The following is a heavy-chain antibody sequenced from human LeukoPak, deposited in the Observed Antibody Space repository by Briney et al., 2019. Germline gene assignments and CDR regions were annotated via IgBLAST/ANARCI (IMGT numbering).Heavy chain of an antibody. CDR3: ATHVGNTALDY. Sequence: ASVKVSCKVSGYTLTELSMHWGRQAPGKGLEWMGGFDPEDGETIYAQKFQGRVTMTEATSTDTAYMELSRLRSEDTAVYYCATHVGNTALDYWGQGPLVIVSS. V-gene: IGHV1-24*01. J-gene: IGHJ4*02. D-gene: IGHD1-14*01. CDR2: FDPEDGET. CDR1: GYTLTELS.